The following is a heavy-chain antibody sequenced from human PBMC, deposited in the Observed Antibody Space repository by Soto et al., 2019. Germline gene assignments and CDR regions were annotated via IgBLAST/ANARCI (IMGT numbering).Heavy chain of an antibody. V-gene: IGHV3-30-3*01. CDR1: GFTFSSYA. D-gene: IGHD6-19*01. J-gene: IGHJ4*02. CDR3: ARWGSGWYDFDD. CDR2: ISYDGSNK. Sequence: QVQLVESGGGVVQPGRSLRLSCAASGFTFSSYAMHWVRQAPGKGLEWVAVISYDGSNKYYAESVKGRFTISRDNSKNTLYLQMNIRRAEDTALYYCARWGSGWYDFDDWGQGTLVTVSS.